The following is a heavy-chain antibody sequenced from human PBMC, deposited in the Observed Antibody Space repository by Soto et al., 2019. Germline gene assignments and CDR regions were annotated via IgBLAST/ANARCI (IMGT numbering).Heavy chain of an antibody. CDR3: ARGRTLITGTSLDY. CDR2: INHSGST. CDR1: GGSFSGYY. Sequence: QVQLQQWGAGLLKPSETLSLTCAVYGGSFSGYYWPWIRQSPGKGLEWIGEINHSGSTNYKPSLRSRVTISVDTSQNQLSLKVNSVTAEDTAVYYCARGRTLITGTSLDYWGQGTLVTVSS. V-gene: IGHV4-34*01. J-gene: IGHJ4*02. D-gene: IGHD1-20*01.